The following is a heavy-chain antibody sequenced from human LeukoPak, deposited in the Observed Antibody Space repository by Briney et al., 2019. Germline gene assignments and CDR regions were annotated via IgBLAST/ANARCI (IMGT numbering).Heavy chain of an antibody. D-gene: IGHD4-23*01. Sequence: ASVKVSCKASGYTFTGYYMHWVRQAPGQGLEWMGRINPSSGGTNYAQKFQGRVTMTRDTSISTAYMELSRLRSDDTAVYYCARGRYGGNSGSLDYWGQGTLVTVSS. CDR2: INPSSGGT. CDR1: GYTFTGYY. CDR3: ARGRYGGNSGSLDY. J-gene: IGHJ4*02. V-gene: IGHV1-2*06.